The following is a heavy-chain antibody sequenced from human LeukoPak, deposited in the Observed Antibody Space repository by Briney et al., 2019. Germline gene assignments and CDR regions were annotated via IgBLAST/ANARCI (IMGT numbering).Heavy chain of an antibody. CDR1: GFTSDDYA. V-gene: IGHV3-9*02. CDR3: AKDRGYSYGWAFDI. D-gene: IGHD5-18*01. CDR2: ISWNSGSI. Sequence: GGSLRLSCAASGFTSDDYAMHWVRQAPGKGLEWVSGISWNSGSIGYADSVKGRFTISRDNAKNSLYLQMNSLRAEDTALYYCAKDRGYSYGWAFDIWGQGTMVTVSS. J-gene: IGHJ3*02.